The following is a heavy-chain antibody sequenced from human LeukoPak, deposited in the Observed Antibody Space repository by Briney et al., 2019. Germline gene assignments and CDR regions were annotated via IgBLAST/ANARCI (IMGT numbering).Heavy chain of an antibody. CDR2: IKNKVAGGTA. D-gene: IGHD3-16*01. Sequence: GGSLRLSCAASGITFANAYMSWVRQAPGKGLEWVGRIKNKVAGGTADYSAPVKGRFTISRDDSKNTLYLQMNSLKTEDTAVYYCTSDWGVLADNWGQGTLVTVSS. V-gene: IGHV3-15*01. CDR1: GITFANAY. CDR3: TSDWGVLADN. J-gene: IGHJ4*02.